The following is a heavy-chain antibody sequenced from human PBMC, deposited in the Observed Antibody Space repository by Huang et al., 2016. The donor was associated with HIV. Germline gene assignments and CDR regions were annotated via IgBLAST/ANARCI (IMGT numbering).Heavy chain of an antibody. CDR3: ARRYNSRRDY. V-gene: IGHV4-34*02. CDR1: GGSFSGYY. J-gene: IGHJ4*02. Sequence: QVQLEQWGAGLLKASETLSLTCAVYGGSFSGYYWNWLRQAPGKGLEWGGEINHSGNTNYNPSLKGRVNMSVDTSKSQCSLYLTALSAADTGTYFCARRYNSRRDYWGRGTLVTVHS. D-gene: IGHD3-22*01. CDR2: INHSGNT.